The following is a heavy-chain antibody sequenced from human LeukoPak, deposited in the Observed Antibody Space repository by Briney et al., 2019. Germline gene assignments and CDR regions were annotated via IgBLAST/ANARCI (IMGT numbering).Heavy chain of an antibody. Sequence: GGSLRLSCEASGFTFSSYAMNWVRQAPGKGLEWVSGTSNSGGSTYYADSVKGRFTISRDNSKNTLHLQMNSLRAEDTAVYYCAKETSSSFDYWGQGTLVTVSS. CDR1: GFTFSSYA. V-gene: IGHV3-23*01. D-gene: IGHD6-6*01. CDR2: TSNSGGST. CDR3: AKETSSSFDY. J-gene: IGHJ4*02.